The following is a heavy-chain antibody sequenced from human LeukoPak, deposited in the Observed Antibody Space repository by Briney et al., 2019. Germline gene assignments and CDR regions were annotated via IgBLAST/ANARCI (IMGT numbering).Heavy chain of an antibody. CDR1: GYTFTSYD. Sequence: ASVKVFCKASGYTFTSYDINWVRQATGQGPEWMGWINPNSVNSGYAQKFQGRVTMTRNTSISTAYMELSSLRSEDTAVYYCARGVISGDKGSGYFEYYYGMDVWGQGATVTVSS. D-gene: IGHD3-3*01. CDR2: INPNSVNS. V-gene: IGHV1-8*01. J-gene: IGHJ6*02. CDR3: ARGVISGDKGSGYFEYYYGMDV.